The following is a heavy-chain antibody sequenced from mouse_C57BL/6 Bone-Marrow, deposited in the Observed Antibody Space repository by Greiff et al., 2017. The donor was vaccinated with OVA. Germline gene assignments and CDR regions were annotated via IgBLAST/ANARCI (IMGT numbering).Heavy chain of an antibody. D-gene: IGHD1-1*01. CDR1: GFTFSSYG. CDR2: ISSGGSYT. Sequence: EVKLQESGGDLVKPGGSLKLSCAASGFTFSSYGMSWVRQTPDKRLEWVATISSGGSYTYYPDSVKGRFTISRDNAKNTLYLQMSSLKSEDTAMYYCARPVPYYYAMDYWGQGTSVTVSS. V-gene: IGHV5-6*01. J-gene: IGHJ4*01. CDR3: ARPVPYYYAMDY.